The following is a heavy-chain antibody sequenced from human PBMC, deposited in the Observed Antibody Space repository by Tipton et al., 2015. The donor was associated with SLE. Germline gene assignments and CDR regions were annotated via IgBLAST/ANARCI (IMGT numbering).Heavy chain of an antibody. V-gene: IGHV4-39*07. CDR2: IYYSGST. CDR1: GGSFSSYY. CDR3: ARGEGGYDPGY. Sequence: TLSLTCAVYGGSFSSYYWGWIRQPPGKGLEWIGSIYYSGSTYYNPSLKSRVTISVDTSKNQFSLKLSSVTAADTAVYYCARGEGGYDPGYWGQGTLVTVSS. D-gene: IGHD5-12*01. J-gene: IGHJ4*02.